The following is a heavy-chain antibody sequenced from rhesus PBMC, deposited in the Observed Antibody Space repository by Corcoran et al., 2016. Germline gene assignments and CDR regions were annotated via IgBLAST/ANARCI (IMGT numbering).Heavy chain of an antibody. J-gene: IGHJ5-1*01. CDR1: GGSISSGYW. D-gene: IGHD5-12*01. V-gene: IGHV4-93*02. CDR2: IYGGCGGT. Sequence: QVQLQESGPAVVKPSETLSLNCAVSGGSISSGYWWGWIRQSPGRGLEWIGDIYGGCGGTDYNPSLRSRVTLSVDTSKNQVSLKLRSVTAADTAVYYCAGGSFARFDVWGAGVLVTVSS. CDR3: AGGSFARFDV.